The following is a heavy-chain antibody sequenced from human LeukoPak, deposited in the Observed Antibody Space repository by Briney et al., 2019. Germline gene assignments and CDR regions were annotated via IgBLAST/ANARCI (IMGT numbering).Heavy chain of an antibody. CDR3: ARDNYDSSTPYYFDY. CDR2: ISISGSAI. CDR1: GFTFSSYE. Sequence: GGSLRLSCAASGFTFSSYEMNWVRQAPGQGLKWVSYISISGSAIYNADSLKGRFTISRDNAKNSLYLQMNSRTAEDTAVYYCARDNYDSSTPYYFDYWGQGTLVTVSS. J-gene: IGHJ4*02. V-gene: IGHV3-48*03. D-gene: IGHD3-22*01.